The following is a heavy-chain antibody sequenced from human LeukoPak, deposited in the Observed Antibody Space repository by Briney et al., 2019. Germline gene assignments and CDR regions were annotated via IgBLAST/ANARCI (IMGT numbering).Heavy chain of an antibody. J-gene: IGHJ4*02. CDR2: ISSSGRTT. CDR3: ARDRPGTVTTFDY. D-gene: IGHD4-17*01. Sequence: PGGSLRLSCAASGFTFSDSHMTWIRQAPGKGLEWVSYISSSGRTTYYADSVKGRVTISRDNAKNSLYLQMKSLRAEDTAMYYCARDRPGTVTTFDYWGQGTLVTVSS. CDR1: GFTFSDSH. V-gene: IGHV3-11*04.